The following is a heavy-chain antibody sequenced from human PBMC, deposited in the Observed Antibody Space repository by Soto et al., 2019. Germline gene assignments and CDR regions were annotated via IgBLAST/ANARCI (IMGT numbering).Heavy chain of an antibody. CDR2: ISSGSSDT. Sequence: GGSLRLSCAASVFTFSRDSMNWVRQVPGKGLEWVASISSGSSDTWYADSVKGRFIISRDNAQNSLFLQMNTLRPDDTAMYYCARVVYWGPGTQVTVSS. J-gene: IGHJ4*02. CDR3: ARVVY. V-gene: IGHV3-21*01. CDR1: VFTFSRDS.